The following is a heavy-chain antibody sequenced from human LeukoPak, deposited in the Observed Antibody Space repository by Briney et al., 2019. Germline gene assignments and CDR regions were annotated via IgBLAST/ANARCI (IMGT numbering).Heavy chain of an antibody. CDR3: ARNPRSGYFPHYHYYGMDV. D-gene: IGHD3-3*01. CDR1: GGSINSYY. CDR2: IYYSGTT. Sequence: PETLSLTCTVSGGSINSYYWSWIRQPPGKGLEWIGYIYYSGTTNYNPSLKSRVTISVDTSKNQFSLKLSSVTAADTVVYYCARNPRSGYFPHYHYYGMDVWGQGTTVTVSS. V-gene: IGHV4-59*01. J-gene: IGHJ6*02.